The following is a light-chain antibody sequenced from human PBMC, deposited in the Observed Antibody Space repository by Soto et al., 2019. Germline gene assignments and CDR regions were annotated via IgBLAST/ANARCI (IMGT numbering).Light chain of an antibody. CDR3: QQYYSTLYT. Sequence: DIVMTQSPDSLAVSLGERATINCRSSQSVLYSSNNKNYLNWFQQKPGQPPKLLISWASTRESGVPDRFSGSGSGTDFTRTISSLQAEDVAVYYCQQYYSTLYTFGQGTKLEIK. CDR1: QSVLYSSNNKNY. V-gene: IGKV4-1*01. CDR2: WAS. J-gene: IGKJ2*01.